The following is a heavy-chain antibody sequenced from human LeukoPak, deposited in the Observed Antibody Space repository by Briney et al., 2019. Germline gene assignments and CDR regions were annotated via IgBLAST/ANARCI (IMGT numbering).Heavy chain of an antibody. Sequence: GASVTVSCTASGYTFTSNYMHWVRQAPGQGLEWMGIINPSVGSTSYAQKFQGRVTMTRDTSTSTVYMELSSLRSEDTAVYYCARALPLYYYDSSGYIGWFDPWGQGTLVTVSS. CDR1: GYTFTSNY. V-gene: IGHV1-46*01. CDR3: ARALPLYYYDSSGYIGWFDP. D-gene: IGHD3-22*01. CDR2: INPSVGST. J-gene: IGHJ5*02.